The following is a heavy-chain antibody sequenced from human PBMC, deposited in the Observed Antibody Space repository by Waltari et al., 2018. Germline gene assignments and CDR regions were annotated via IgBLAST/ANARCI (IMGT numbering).Heavy chain of an antibody. Sequence: QVQLQASGPGLVKPSETLSLTCPVSGGSISSSYWSLIRQPPGKGLEWIGYIYCSGSTNYNPSLKSRVTISVDTSKNQFSLKLSSVTAADTAVYYCARGSSGGIAARANWFDPWGQGTLVTVSS. CDR1: GGSISSSY. V-gene: IGHV4-59*01. D-gene: IGHD6-6*01. CDR3: ARGSSGGIAARANWFDP. J-gene: IGHJ5*02. CDR2: IYCSGST.